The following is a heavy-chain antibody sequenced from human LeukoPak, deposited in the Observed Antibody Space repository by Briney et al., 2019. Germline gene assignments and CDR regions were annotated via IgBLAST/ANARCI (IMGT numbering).Heavy chain of an antibody. Sequence: GGSLRLSCAASGFTFSSYAMSWVRQAPGKGLEWVSAISGSGGSTYYADSVKGRFTIARDNSKDMVYLRMNSLRAEDTAVYYCAKETQRITMIVVAYFDDWGQATLVTVSS. D-gene: IGHD3-22*01. CDR3: AKETQRITMIVVAYFDD. CDR1: GFTFSSYA. V-gene: IGHV3-23*01. CDR2: ISGSGGST. J-gene: IGHJ4*02.